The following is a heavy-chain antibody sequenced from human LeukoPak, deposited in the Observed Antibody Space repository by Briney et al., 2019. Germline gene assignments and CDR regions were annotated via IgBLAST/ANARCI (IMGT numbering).Heavy chain of an antibody. CDR1: GFAFSIYW. V-gene: IGHV3-7*03. J-gene: IGHJ5*02. D-gene: IGHD4-17*01. CDR3: ARGQTTVTT. CDR2: IKQDGSEK. Sequence: PGGSLRLSCAASGFAFSIYWMSRVRQAPGKGLEWVANIKQDGSEKYYVDSVKGRFTISRDNAKNSLYLQMNSLRAEDTAVYFCARGQTTVTTWGQGTLVTVPS.